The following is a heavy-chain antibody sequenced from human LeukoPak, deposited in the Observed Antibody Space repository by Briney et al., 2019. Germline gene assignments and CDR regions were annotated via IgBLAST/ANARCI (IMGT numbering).Heavy chain of an antibody. CDR1: GFTFSSYW. Sequence: GGSLRLSCAASGFTFSSYWMNWARQAPGKGLEWVASINHNGNVNYYVDSVKGRFTISRDNAKNSLYLEMNSLKPEDTALYYCAKLMVGGLTKSPFDSWGQGTLVTVSS. CDR3: AKLMVGGLTKSPFDS. V-gene: IGHV3-7*03. CDR2: INHNGNVN. D-gene: IGHD3-10*01. J-gene: IGHJ4*02.